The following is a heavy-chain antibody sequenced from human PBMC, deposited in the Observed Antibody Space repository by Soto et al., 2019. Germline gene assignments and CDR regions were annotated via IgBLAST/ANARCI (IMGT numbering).Heavy chain of an antibody. CDR1: GFTFSSYA. CDR3: ARGSGSRTIFKPRGPNWFDP. Sequence: GGSLRLSCAASGFTFSSYAMHWVRQAPGKGLEWVAVISYDGSNKYYADSVKGRFTISRDNSKNTLYLQMNSLRAEDTAVYYCARGSGSRTIFKPRGPNWFDPWGQGTLVTVSS. V-gene: IGHV3-30-3*01. J-gene: IGHJ5*02. D-gene: IGHD3-3*01. CDR2: ISYDGSNK.